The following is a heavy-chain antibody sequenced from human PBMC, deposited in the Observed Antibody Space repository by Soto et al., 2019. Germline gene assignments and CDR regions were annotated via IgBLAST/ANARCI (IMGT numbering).Heavy chain of an antibody. CDR2: TYHSGSP. D-gene: IGHD3-16*01. CDR1: GGSISSGDSY. Sequence: SETLSPTCTVSGGSISSGDSYWSWIRQSPGKGLEWIGYTYHSGSPYYNPSLESRVTISVDTSKDQFSLKLNSVTAADTAVYYCAREGAASYSYYYGMDVWGQGTTVTVSS. V-gene: IGHV4-30-4*01. J-gene: IGHJ6*02. CDR3: AREGAASYSYYYGMDV.